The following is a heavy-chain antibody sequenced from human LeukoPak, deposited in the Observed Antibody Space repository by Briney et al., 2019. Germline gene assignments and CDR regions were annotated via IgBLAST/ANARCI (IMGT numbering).Heavy chain of an antibody. V-gene: IGHV3-74*01. Sequence: GGSLRLSCAASGFTFSSYAMRWARQAPGKGLVWVSRINSDGSSTSYADSVKGRFTISRDNAKNTLYLQMNSLRAEDTAVYYCARGWELLHRWGQGTLVTVSS. D-gene: IGHD1-26*01. CDR3: ARGWELLHR. CDR2: INSDGSST. J-gene: IGHJ5*02. CDR1: GFTFSSYA.